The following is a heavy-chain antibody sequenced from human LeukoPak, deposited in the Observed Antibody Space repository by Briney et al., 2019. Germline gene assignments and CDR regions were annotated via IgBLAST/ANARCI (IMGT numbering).Heavy chain of an antibody. CDR3: AGNLYDFWSGYYYFDY. D-gene: IGHD3-3*01. J-gene: IGHJ4*02. CDR2: IYPGDSDT. V-gene: IGHV5-51*01. Sequence: GESLKISCKGSGYSFTSYWIGWVRQLPGKGLEWMGIIYPGDSDTRYSPSFQGQVTISADKSISTAYLQWSSLKASDTAMYYCAGNLYDFWSGYYYFDYWGQGTLVTVSS. CDR1: GYSFTSYW.